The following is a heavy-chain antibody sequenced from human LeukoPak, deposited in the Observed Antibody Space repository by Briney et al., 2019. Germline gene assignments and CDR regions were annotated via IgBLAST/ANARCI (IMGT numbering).Heavy chain of an antibody. V-gene: IGHV4-61*01. CDR1: GVSVSSGSYY. J-gene: IGHJ5*02. CDR2: IYYSGST. D-gene: IGHD3-10*01. Sequence: SETLSLTCTVSGVSVSSGSYYWSWIRQPPGKGLEWIGYIYYSGSTNYNPSLKSRVTISVDTSKNQFSLKLSSVTAADTAVYYCARDRGSGSYFGWFDPWGQGTLVTVSS. CDR3: ARDRGSGSYFGWFDP.